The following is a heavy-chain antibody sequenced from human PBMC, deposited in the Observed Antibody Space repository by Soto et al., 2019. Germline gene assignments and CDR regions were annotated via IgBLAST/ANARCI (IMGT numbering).Heavy chain of an antibody. CDR1: GGTFSSYT. Sequence: SVKVSCKASGGTFSSYTISWVRQAPGQGLEWMGRIIASLGNTNYAQKFQGRVTITGDKSASTAYMELSSLRSEDTAVYYCARDPSYYGMDVWGQGTTVTVSS. CDR2: IIASLGNT. V-gene: IGHV1-69*08. J-gene: IGHJ6*02. CDR3: ARDPSYYGMDV.